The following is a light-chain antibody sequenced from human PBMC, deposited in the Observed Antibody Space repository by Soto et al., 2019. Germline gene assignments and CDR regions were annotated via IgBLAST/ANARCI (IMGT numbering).Light chain of an antibody. Sequence: EIVLTQSPATLSLSPGERATLSCRASQSVSGYLAWHQHKPGQAPRLLIYDASNRATGIPARFSGSGSGTDFTLTISSLEPEDFAVYYCQQHNNWPEVYTFGQGTKLEIK. CDR2: DAS. J-gene: IGKJ2*01. V-gene: IGKV3-11*01. CDR1: QSVSGY. CDR3: QQHNNWPEVYT.